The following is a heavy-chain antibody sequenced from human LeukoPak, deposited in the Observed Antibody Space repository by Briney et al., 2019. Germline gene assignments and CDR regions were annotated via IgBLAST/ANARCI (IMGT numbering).Heavy chain of an antibody. V-gene: IGHV3-23*01. CDR1: GFTFSSYA. CDR2: ISGSGGST. J-gene: IGHJ4*02. D-gene: IGHD3-9*01. CDR3: AKGHNYDILTGFPLFDY. Sequence: GGSLRLSCAASGFTFSSYAVSWVRQAPGKGLEWVSAISGSGGSTYYADSVKGRFTISRDNSKNTLYLQMNSLRAEDTAVYYCAKGHNYDILTGFPLFDYWGQGTLVTVSS.